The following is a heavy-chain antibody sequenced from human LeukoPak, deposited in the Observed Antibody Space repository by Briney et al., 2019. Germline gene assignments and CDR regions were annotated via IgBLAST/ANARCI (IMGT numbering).Heavy chain of an antibody. V-gene: IGHV1-69*01. CDR1: GGTFSSYA. D-gene: IGHD3-22*01. CDR3: ARGALYDSSGYYYVY. CDR2: IIPIFGTA. Sequence: SVRVSCKASGGTFSSYAISWVRQAPGQGLEWMGGIIPIFGTANYAQKFQGRVTITADESTSTAYMELSSLRSEDTAVYHCARGALYDSSGYYYVYWGQGTLVTVSS. J-gene: IGHJ4*02.